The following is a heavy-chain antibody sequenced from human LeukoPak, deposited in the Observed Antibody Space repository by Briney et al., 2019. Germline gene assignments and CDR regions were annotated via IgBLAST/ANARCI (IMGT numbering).Heavy chain of an antibody. V-gene: IGHV1-8*01. Sequence: ASVKVSCKASGYTFTSYDINWVRQATGQGLEWMGWMNPNSGSTGHAQTFQGRVTMTRNTSISTAYMELSSLRSEDTAVYYCARGLGRVRGVPSINWFDPWGQGTLVTVSS. CDR3: ARGLGRVRGVPSINWFDP. D-gene: IGHD3-10*01. J-gene: IGHJ5*02. CDR1: GYTFTSYD. CDR2: MNPNSGST.